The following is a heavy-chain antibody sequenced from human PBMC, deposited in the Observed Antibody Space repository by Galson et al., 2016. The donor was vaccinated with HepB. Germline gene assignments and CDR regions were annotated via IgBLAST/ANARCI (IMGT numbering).Heavy chain of an antibody. Sequence: TLSLTCTVSGASISSGGYYLSWIRQSPGKGLECIGYIYYRGSTNNNPSLNSRATMSVDTSKNQFSLKLYSVTAAGTAVYYCARDPENCSSTGCYYFDYWGQGTLVTVSS. CDR1: GASISSGGYY. CDR3: ARDPENCSSTGCYYFDY. CDR2: IYYRGST. V-gene: IGHV4-61*08. J-gene: IGHJ4*02. D-gene: IGHD2-2*01.